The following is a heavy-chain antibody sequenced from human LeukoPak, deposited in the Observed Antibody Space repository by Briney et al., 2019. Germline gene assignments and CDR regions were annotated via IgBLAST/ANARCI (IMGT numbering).Heavy chain of an antibody. CDR3: AREGELYQPHATFDY. CDR1: GFTFSSYG. Sequence: PGKSLRLSCAASGFTFSSYGMHWVRQAPGKGLEWVAVIWYDGSNKYYADSVKGRFTISRDNSKNTLYLQMNSLRAEDTAVYYCAREGELYQPHATFDYWGQGTLVTVSS. V-gene: IGHV3-33*01. J-gene: IGHJ4*02. CDR2: IWYDGSNK. D-gene: IGHD2-2*01.